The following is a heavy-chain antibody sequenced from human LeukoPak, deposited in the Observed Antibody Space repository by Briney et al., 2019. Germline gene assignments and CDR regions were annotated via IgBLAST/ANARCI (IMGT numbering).Heavy chain of an antibody. V-gene: IGHV3-23*01. CDR3: VKYPAGGGYFDY. Sequence: GGSLRLSCPASGFTFSSYSMSGVRQPPGKGLDWVSGLSGSGDNTYYADSVKGRFTISRDNSKNTLYLQMNSLRAEDTAVYYCVKYPAGGGYFDYWGQGTLVTVSS. D-gene: IGHD2-15*01. CDR2: LSGSGDNT. CDR1: GFTFSSYS. J-gene: IGHJ4*02.